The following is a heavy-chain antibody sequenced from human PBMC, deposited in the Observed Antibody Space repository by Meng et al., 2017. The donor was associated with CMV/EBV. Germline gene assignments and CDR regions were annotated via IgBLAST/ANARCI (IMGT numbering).Heavy chain of an antibody. D-gene: IGHD6-13*01. J-gene: IGHJ4*02. Sequence: SVKVSCKASGGTFSSYTISWVRQAPGQGLEWMGRIIPILGIANYAQKFQGRVTITADKSTSTAYMELSSLRSEETAVYYCARTRGGYSSSGYLDYWGQGTLVTVSS. CDR2: IIPILGIA. V-gene: IGHV1-69*02. CDR3: ARTRGGYSSSGYLDY. CDR1: GGTFSSYT.